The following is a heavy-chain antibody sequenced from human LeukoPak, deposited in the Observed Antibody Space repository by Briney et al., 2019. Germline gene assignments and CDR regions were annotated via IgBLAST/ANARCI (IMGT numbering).Heavy chain of an antibody. V-gene: IGHV1-69*13. Sequence: ASVKVSCKASGGTFGSYAISWVRQAPGQGLEWMGGIIPIFGTANYAQKFQGRVTITADESTSTAYMELSSLRSEDTAVYYCARGHMIVVVNWFDSWGQGTLVTVSS. CDR2: IIPIFGTA. CDR1: GGTFGSYA. D-gene: IGHD3-22*01. J-gene: IGHJ5*01. CDR3: ARGHMIVVVNWFDS.